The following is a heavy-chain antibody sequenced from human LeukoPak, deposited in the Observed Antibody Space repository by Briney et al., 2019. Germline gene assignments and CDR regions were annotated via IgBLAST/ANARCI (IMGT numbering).Heavy chain of an antibody. D-gene: IGHD1-26*01. CDR1: GGSISSYY. V-gene: IGHV4-59*01. CDR3: AITEVGAKFDY. Sequence: SETLSLTCTVSGGSISSYYWSWIRQPPGKGLVWIGYIYYSGSTNYNPSLKSRVTISVDTSKNQFSLKLSSVTAADTAVYYCAITEVGAKFDYWGQGTLVTVSS. CDR2: IYYSGST. J-gene: IGHJ4*02.